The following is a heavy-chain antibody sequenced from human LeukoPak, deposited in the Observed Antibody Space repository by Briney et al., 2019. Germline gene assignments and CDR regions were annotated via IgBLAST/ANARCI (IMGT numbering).Heavy chain of an antibody. CDR3: AKESGALGAPLYDY. CDR1: GFIFRNYA. Sequence: PGGSLRLSCGASGFIFRNYAMSWVHQAPGEGLEWVSGISDNGGGTYYADSVKGRFTISRDNSKNMLYLQMNSLRAEDTAVYYCAKESGALGAPLYDYWGQGILVTGSS. D-gene: IGHD4/OR15-4a*01. CDR2: ISDNGGGT. V-gene: IGHV3-23*01. J-gene: IGHJ4*02.